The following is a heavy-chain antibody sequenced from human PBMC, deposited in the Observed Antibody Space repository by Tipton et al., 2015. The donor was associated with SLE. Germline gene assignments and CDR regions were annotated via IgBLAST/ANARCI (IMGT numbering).Heavy chain of an antibody. CDR1: GGSITTSSYY. J-gene: IGHJ1*01. D-gene: IGHD2-21*01. V-gene: IGHV4-61*09. CDR3: ARSGGFQLLFQYFQH. Sequence: TLSLTCTVSGGSITTSSYYWDWIRQPPGKGLEWIGHVYTGGTTTYNPSLESRVTISLDTSKNHFSLTLSSVTAADTAVYYCARSGGFQLLFQYFQHWGQGTLVTVSS. CDR2: VYTGGTT.